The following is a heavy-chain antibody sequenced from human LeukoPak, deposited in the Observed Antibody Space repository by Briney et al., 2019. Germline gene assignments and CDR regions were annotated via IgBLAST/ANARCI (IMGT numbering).Heavy chain of an antibody. V-gene: IGHV6-1*01. Sequence: SQTLSLICAISGDSVSSNSAAWNWIRRSPSRGLEWLGRTYYRSKWYNDYAVSVKSRMTINPDTSKNHFSLQLNSVTPEDTAVYYCARVRDYSVGYYYYYYMDVWGKGATVTVSS. CDR2: TYYRSKWYN. J-gene: IGHJ6*03. CDR3: ARVRDYSVGYYYYYYMDV. D-gene: IGHD4-11*01. CDR1: GDSVSSNSAA.